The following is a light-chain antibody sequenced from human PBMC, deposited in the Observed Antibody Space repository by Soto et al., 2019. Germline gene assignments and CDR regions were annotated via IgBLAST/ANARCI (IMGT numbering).Light chain of an antibody. CDR3: QQYGNSPWT. Sequence: EIVLTQPPGTLSWSPGDRATPSCRASPSVSSSYLAGYQQKPGQAPRLLIYGASNRATGIPDRFSGSGSGTDFTLMISRLGPEEFAVYYCQQYGNSPWTFCQGTKVDIK. CDR2: GAS. J-gene: IGKJ1*01. V-gene: IGKV3-20*01. CDR1: PSVSSSY.